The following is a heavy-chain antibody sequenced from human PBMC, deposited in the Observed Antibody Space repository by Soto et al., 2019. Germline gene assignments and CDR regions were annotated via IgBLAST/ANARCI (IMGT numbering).Heavy chain of an antibody. CDR3: ASDKGADAPIDM. CDR2: IYSGGST. CDR1: GFSVNSKY. V-gene: IGHV3-53*05. J-gene: IGHJ3*02. Sequence: GGSLRLSCAASGFSVNSKYMNWVRQAPGKGLEWVSVIYSGGSTYYADSVKGRFTISRDSSKNTLYLQMNSLRHEDTAVYYCASDKGADAPIDMWGRGTMVTVSS.